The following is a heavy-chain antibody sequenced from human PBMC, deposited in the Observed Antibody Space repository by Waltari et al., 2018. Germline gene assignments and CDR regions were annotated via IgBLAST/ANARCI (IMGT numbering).Heavy chain of an antibody. CDR2: IYSGGST. V-gene: IGHV3-53*01. CDR1: GFTVSSNY. CDR3: ARDLRSYSSSWAPYYYGMDV. D-gene: IGHD6-13*01. Sequence: EVQLVESGGGLIQPGGSLRLSCAASGFTVSSNYMSWVRQAPGKGLEWVSVIYSGGSTYYADSVKGRFTISRDNSKNTLYLQMNSLRAEDTAVEYCARDLRSYSSSWAPYYYGMDVWGQGTTVTVSS. J-gene: IGHJ6*02.